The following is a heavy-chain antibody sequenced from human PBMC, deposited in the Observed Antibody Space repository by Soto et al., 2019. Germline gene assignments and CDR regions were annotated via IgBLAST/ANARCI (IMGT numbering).Heavy chain of an antibody. J-gene: IGHJ3*02. CDR1: GGTFSSYA. CDR2: IIPIFGTA. Sequence: SVKVSCKASGGTFSSYAISWVRQAPGQGLEWMGGIIPIFGTANYAQKFQGRVTITADESTSAAYMELSSLRSEDTAVYYCARDPSYYYDSSGYPGYAFDIWGQGTMVTVSS. V-gene: IGHV1-69*13. CDR3: ARDPSYYYDSSGYPGYAFDI. D-gene: IGHD3-22*01.